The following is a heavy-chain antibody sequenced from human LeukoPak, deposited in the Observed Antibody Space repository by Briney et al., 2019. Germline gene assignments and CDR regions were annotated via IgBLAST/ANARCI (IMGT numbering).Heavy chain of an antibody. D-gene: IGHD6-13*01. CDR1: GGSISSSSYY. V-gene: IGHV4-61*05. CDR3: ARRLYSSSWYPPAAAFDI. CDR2: IYYSGST. Sequence: PSETLSLTCTVSGGSISSSSYYWGWIRQPPGKGLEWIGYIYYSGSTNYNPSLKSRVTISVDTSKNQFSLKLSSVTAADTAVYYCARRLYSSSWYPPAAAFDIWGQGTMVTVSS. J-gene: IGHJ3*02.